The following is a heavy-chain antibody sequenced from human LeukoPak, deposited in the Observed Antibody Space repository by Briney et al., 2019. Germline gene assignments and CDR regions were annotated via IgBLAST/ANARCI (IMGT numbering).Heavy chain of an antibody. Sequence: GASVKVSCKASGGTFSSYAISWVRQAPGQGLEWMGWVSAYNGNTKYEQKFQGRVTMTTDTSTTTAYMELRSLRSDDTAVYYCARDTSSITSAMDVWGQGTTVTVSS. J-gene: IGHJ6*02. V-gene: IGHV1-18*01. CDR2: VSAYNGNT. CDR1: GGTFSSYA. D-gene: IGHD3-10*01. CDR3: ARDTSSITSAMDV.